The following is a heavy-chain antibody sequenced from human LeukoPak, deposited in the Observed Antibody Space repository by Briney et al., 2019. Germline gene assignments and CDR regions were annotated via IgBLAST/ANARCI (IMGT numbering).Heavy chain of an antibody. J-gene: IGHJ5*02. CDR1: GFTFSSYS. CDR2: ISSSSSYI. CDR3: ASDNAYYDFWSGYYGRVPPNWLDP. Sequence: GSLRLSCAASGFTFSSYSINWVRQAPGKGLEWVSSISSSSSYIYYADSVKGRFTISRDNAKNSLYLQMNSLRAEDTAVYYCASDNAYYDFWSGYYGRVPPNWLDPWGRGTLVTVSS. D-gene: IGHD3-3*01. V-gene: IGHV3-21*01.